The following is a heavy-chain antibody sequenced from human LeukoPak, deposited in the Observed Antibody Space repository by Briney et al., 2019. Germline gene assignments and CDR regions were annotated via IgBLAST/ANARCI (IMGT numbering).Heavy chain of an antibody. V-gene: IGHV4-34*01. CDR2: INHSGST. D-gene: IGHD2-15*01. CDR3: ARRDIVANFDY. J-gene: IGHJ4*02. Sequence: KSSETLSLTCAVYGGSFSGYYWSWIRQPPEKGLEWIGEINHSGSTNYNPSLKSRVTISVDTSKNQFSLKLSSVTAADTAVYYCARRDIVANFDYWGQGTLVTVSS. CDR1: GGSFSGYY.